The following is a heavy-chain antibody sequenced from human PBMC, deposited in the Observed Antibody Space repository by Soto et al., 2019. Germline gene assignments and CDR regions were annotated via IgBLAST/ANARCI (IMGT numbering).Heavy chain of an antibody. CDR2: IYSGGST. J-gene: IGHJ4*02. V-gene: IGHV3-53*01. Sequence: EVQLVESGGGLIQPGGSLRLSCTASGFTVSSNYMSWVRQAPGKGLEWVSVIYSGGSTYYADSVKGRFTISRDSSKNTLYLQMNSLRADDTAVYYCARFSGYPNYYFDYWGQGTLVTVSA. CDR3: ARFSGYPNYYFDY. D-gene: IGHD5-18*01. CDR1: GFTVSSNY.